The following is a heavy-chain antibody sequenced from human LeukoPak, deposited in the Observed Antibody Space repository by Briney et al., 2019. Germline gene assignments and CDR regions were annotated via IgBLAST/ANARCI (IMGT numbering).Heavy chain of an antibody. D-gene: IGHD6-13*01. CDR2: IRSKAYGETT. J-gene: IGHJ1*01. CDR1: GFTFSDYA. CDR3: TTRPSSSWYPGDFQH. V-gene: IGHV3-49*04. Sequence: PGGSLSLSCTASGFTFSDYAMSWVRQAPGKGLGWVGLIRSKAYGETTEYAAAVNGRFTASIDDSKSDSYLQMNSLKTEDTAVYYCTTRPSSSWYPGDFQHWGQGTLVTVSS.